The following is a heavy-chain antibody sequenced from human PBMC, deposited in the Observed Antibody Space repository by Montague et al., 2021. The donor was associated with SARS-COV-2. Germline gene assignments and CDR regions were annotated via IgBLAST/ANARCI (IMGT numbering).Heavy chain of an antibody. CDR3: ARVKWELSVGNVFDI. CDR1: GGSISSSSYY. J-gene: IGHJ3*02. CDR2: IYHSGST. V-gene: IGHV4-39*01. D-gene: IGHD1-26*01. Sequence: SKTLSLTCTVSGGSISSSSYYWAWIRQPPGKGLEWIGSIYHSGSTFYNPSLKRRVSMSVDTSKNQFSLKLSPVTAADTAMYYCARVKWELSVGNVFDIWGQGTMVTVSS.